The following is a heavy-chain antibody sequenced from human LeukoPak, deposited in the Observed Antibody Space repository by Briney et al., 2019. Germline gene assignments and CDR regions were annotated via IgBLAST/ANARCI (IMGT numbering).Heavy chain of an antibody. V-gene: IGHV4-59*01. CDR3: AKWTTLYYFDY. J-gene: IGHJ4*02. Sequence: SETLSLTCTVSGASISSYYWSWIRQPPGKGLEWIGYIYYSGSTNYNPSLKSRVTISVDTSKNQFSLKLSSVTAADTAVYYCAKWTTLYYFDYWGQGNLVTVSS. CDR1: GASISSYY. D-gene: IGHD3/OR15-3a*01. CDR2: IYYSGST.